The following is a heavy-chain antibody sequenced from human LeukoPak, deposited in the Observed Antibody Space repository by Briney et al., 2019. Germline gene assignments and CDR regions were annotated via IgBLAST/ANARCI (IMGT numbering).Heavy chain of an antibody. CDR3: ARGKSGPDY. Sequence: GSLRLSCAVSGFTFSGFWMSWVRQAQGKGLGWVANIKEDGSEKYYVDSVKGRFTISRDNAKNSLYLQMNSLRVEDTAVYYCARGKSGPDYWGQGTLVTVSS. V-gene: IGHV3-7*01. CDR1: GFTFSGFW. D-gene: IGHD6-25*01. CDR2: IKEDGSEK. J-gene: IGHJ4*02.